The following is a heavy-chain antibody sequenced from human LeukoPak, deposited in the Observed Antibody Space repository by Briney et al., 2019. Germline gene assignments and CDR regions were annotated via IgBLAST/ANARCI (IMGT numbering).Heavy chain of an antibody. D-gene: IGHD3-10*02. V-gene: IGHV4-39*07. CDR1: GGSISSGGYY. CDR3: ASTMFGEFDY. CDR2: INHSGST. Sequence: PSETLSLTCTVSGGSISSGGYYWSWIRQPPGKGLEWIGEINHSGSTNYNPSLKSRVTISVDTSKNQFSLKLSSVTAADTAVYYCASTMFGEFDYWGQGTLVTVSS. J-gene: IGHJ4*02.